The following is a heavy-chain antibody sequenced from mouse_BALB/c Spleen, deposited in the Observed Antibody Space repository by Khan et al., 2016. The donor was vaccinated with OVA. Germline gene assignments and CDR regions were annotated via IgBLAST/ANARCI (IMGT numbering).Heavy chain of an antibody. D-gene: IGHD2-1*01. CDR2: ISSEGDFT. CDR3: ASSPYGNFVY. J-gene: IGHJ3*01. CDR1: GFTFSTYA. Sequence: EVQGVESGGGLVKPGGSLKLSWAASGFTFSTYALSWVRQTPEKRLEWVATISSEGDFTYYPDNVTGRVTISRDKVKNSLYLQMSSLRSEDTASYYCASSPYGNFVYWCQGTLVTVSA. V-gene: IGHV5-9-3*01.